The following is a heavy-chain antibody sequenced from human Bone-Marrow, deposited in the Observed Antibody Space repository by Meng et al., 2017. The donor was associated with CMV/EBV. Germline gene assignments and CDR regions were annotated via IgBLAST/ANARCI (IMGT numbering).Heavy chain of an antibody. CDR2: TRNKANSYTT. CDR1: GFTFSDHY. V-gene: IGHV3-72*01. D-gene: IGHD5-18*01. J-gene: IGHJ4*02. CDR3: ARGGVGYTYVYFH. Sequence: GGSLRLSCAASGFTFSDHYMDWVRQAPGKGLEWVGRTRNKANSYTTEYAASVKGRFTISRDDSKNSLYLQMNSLKTEDTAVYYCARGGVGYTYVYFHWGQGTLVTLSS.